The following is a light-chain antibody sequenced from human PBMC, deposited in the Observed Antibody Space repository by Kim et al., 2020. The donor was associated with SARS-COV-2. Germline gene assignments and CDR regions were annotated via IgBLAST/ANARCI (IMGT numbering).Light chain of an antibody. CDR1: QSVRNKW. CDR3: QQYDTPGT. CDR2: GAS. Sequence: EIVLTQSPVTLSLSPGERATLSCRASQSVRNKWLACYQQKPGQSPRLLIYGASSRATGIPDRFSGSGSGTDFTLTISRLEPEDFAVYYCQQYDTPGTFGQGTKVDFK. V-gene: IGKV3-20*01. J-gene: IGKJ1*01.